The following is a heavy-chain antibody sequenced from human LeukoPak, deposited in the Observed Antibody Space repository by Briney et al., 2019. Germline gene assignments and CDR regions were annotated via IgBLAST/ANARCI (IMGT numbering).Heavy chain of an antibody. Sequence: GGSLRLSCAASGFTFRSSWMHWVRQAPGEGLLWVSRIRPDGSGSNYADSVKGRFTISRDNAKNTVYMQMNGLRAEDTAIYYCTRGRSGANPNGLDIWGQGTMVTVSS. D-gene: IGHD2-8*01. V-gene: IGHV3-74*01. CDR2: IRPDGSGS. CDR1: GFTFRSSW. CDR3: TRGRSGANPNGLDI. J-gene: IGHJ3*02.